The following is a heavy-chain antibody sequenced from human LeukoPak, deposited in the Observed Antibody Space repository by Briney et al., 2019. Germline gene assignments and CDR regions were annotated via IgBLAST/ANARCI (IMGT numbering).Heavy chain of an antibody. J-gene: IGHJ5*02. Sequence: GGSLRLSCTISAFMFSKYDMNWVRQTPGKGLEWVAVISYDGSNKYYADSVKGRFTISRDNSKNTLYLQMNSLRAEDTAVYYCARVGYDFWSGYDNWFDPWGQGTLVTVSS. CDR3: ARVGYDFWSGYDNWFDP. D-gene: IGHD3-3*01. V-gene: IGHV3-30-3*01. CDR2: ISYDGSNK. CDR1: AFMFSKYD.